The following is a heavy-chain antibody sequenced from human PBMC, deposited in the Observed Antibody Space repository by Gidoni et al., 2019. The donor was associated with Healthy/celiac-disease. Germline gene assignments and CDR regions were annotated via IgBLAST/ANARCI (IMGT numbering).Heavy chain of an antibody. Sequence: QVQLVESGGGVVQPGRSLRLSCAASGFTFSSYGMPWVRQAPGKGLEWVAVISYDGSNKYYADSVKGRFTISRDNSKNTLYLQMNSLRAEDTAVYYCAKDRSHCSGGSCYPFDYWGQGTLVTVSS. J-gene: IGHJ4*02. V-gene: IGHV3-30*18. CDR2: ISYDGSNK. CDR1: GFTFSSYG. CDR3: AKDRSHCSGGSCYPFDY. D-gene: IGHD2-15*01.